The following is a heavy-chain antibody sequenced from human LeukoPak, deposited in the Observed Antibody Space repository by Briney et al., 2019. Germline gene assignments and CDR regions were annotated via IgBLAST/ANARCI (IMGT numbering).Heavy chain of an antibody. CDR2: INHSGST. CDR1: GGSFSGYY. CDR3: ARGVLRYFDWLLSLRWFDP. Sequence: PSETLSLTCAVHGGSFSGYYWSWIRQPPGKGLEWIGEINHSGSTNYNPSLKSRVTISVDTSKNQFSLKLSSVTAADTAVYYCARGVLRYFDWLLSLRWFDPWGQGTLVTVSS. V-gene: IGHV4-34*01. D-gene: IGHD3-9*01. J-gene: IGHJ5*02.